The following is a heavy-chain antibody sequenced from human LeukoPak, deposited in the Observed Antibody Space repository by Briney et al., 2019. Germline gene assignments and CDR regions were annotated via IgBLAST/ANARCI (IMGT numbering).Heavy chain of an antibody. CDR2: IIPIFGTA. CDR1: GGTFSSYA. V-gene: IGHV1-69*13. CDR3: ARELETTGYYGMDV. D-gene: IGHD1-7*01. J-gene: IGHJ6*02. Sequence: ASVKVSCKASGGTFSSYAISWVRQAPRQGLEWMGGIIPIFGTANYAQKFQGRVTITADESTSTAYMELSSLRSEDTAVYYCARELETTGYYGMDVWGQGTTVTVSS.